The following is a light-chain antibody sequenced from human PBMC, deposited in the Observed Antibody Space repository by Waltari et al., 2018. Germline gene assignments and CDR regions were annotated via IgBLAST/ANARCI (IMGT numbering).Light chain of an antibody. Sequence: QSALTQPASVSGSPGQSITISCTGTSSDVGGYNYVSWYQQHPGKAPKLMIYEVSNRPSGVSNRVSGSKSGNTASLTISWLQAEDEADYYCSSYTSSSPVVFGGETKLTVL. J-gene: IGLJ2*01. V-gene: IGLV2-14*01. CDR1: SSDVGGYNY. CDR3: SSYTSSSPVV. CDR2: EVS.